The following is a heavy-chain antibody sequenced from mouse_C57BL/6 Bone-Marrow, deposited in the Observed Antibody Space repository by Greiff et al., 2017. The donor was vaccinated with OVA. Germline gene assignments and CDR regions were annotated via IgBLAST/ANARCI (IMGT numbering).Heavy chain of an antibody. CDR3: TRSYSNDGDFDY. Sequence: VQLQQSGAELVRPGASVTLSCKASGYTFTDYEMHWVKQTPVHGLEWIGAIDPETGGTAYNQKFKGKAILTADKSSSTAYMELRSLTSEDSAFYYCTRSYSNDGDFDYWGQGTTLTVSS. CDR1: GYTFTDYE. D-gene: IGHD2-12*01. V-gene: IGHV1-15*01. CDR2: IDPETGGT. J-gene: IGHJ2*01.